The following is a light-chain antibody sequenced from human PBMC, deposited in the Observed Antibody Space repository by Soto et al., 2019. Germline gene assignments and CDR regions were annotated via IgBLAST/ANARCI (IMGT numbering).Light chain of an antibody. J-gene: IGKJ2*01. Sequence: EIVLTQSPGTLSLSPGERATLSCRASQSLSRISLAWYQQRPGQTPRLLIYGTSTRATGIPDSFSGSGSGTDFTLTISRLEPEDFAVYYCQQDDSSLYTFGQGTKLEIK. V-gene: IGKV3-20*01. CDR1: QSLSRIS. CDR2: GTS. CDR3: QQDDSSLYT.